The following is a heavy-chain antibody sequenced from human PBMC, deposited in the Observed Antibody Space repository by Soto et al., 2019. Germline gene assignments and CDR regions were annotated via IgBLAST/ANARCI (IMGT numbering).Heavy chain of an antibody. CDR2: ISKSGSII. D-gene: IGHD5-12*01. V-gene: IGHV3-11*04. CDR1: GFSFSDYY. J-gene: IGHJ4*02. Sequence: GGSLRLSCAASGFSFSDYYMSWIRQPPGKGLEWVSYISKSGSIIHYADSVKGRFTISRDNAKNSLYLQMNSLRAEDTAVYYCAKDSVVATIRIYDYWGQGTLVTVSS. CDR3: AKDSVVATIRIYDY.